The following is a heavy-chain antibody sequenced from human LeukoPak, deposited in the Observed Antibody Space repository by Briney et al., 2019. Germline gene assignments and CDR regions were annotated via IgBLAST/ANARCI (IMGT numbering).Heavy chain of an antibody. CDR2: INQDGSEK. CDR1: GFTFSSYW. V-gene: IGHV3-7*04. CDR3: ARGRIGSY. Sequence: PGGSLRLSCAVSGFTFSSYWMSWVRQAPRKGLEWVANINQDGSEKYYVDSVKGRFTVSRDNAKNSLYLQMNSLRAEDTAVYYCARGRIGSYWGQGTLVTVSS. D-gene: IGHD3-22*01. J-gene: IGHJ4*02.